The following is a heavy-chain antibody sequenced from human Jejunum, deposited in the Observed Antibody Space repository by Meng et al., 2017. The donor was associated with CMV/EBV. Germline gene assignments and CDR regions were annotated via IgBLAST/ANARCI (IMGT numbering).Heavy chain of an antibody. CDR1: GDTFTSYY. J-gene: IGHJ4*02. V-gene: IGHV1-46*03. CDR2: INPSGVST. Sequence: GAAMQKPGASMKVSCKASGDTFTSYYIHWVRQAPGQGLEWMGKINPSGVSTSYAQKFQGRVTMTRDTSTSAVYMELSSLKSEDTAVYYCTRGGGGSGGRFDYWGQGTLVTVSS. CDR3: TRGGGGSGGRFDY. D-gene: IGHD6-19*01.